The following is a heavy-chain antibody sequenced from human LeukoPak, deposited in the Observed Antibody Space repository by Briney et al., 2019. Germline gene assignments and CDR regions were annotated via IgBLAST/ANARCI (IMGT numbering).Heavy chain of an antibody. V-gene: IGHV3-43D*03. D-gene: IGHD3-22*01. Sequence: HPGGSLRLSCAASGFTFDDYAMHWVRQAPGKGLEWVSLISWDGGSTYYADSVKGRFTISRDNSKNSLYLQMNSLRAEDTAVYYCARDRFGYYYDSSGILGYWGQGTLVTVSS. CDR3: ARDRFGYYYDSSGILGY. J-gene: IGHJ4*02. CDR1: GFTFDDYA. CDR2: ISWDGGST.